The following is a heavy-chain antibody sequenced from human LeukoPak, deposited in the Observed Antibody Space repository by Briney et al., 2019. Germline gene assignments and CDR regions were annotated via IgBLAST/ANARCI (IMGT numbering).Heavy chain of an antibody. Sequence: SETLSLTCTVSGGSISSYYWSWIRQPPGKGLEWIGYIYYSGSTNYNPSLKSRVTISVDTSKNQFSLKLSSVTAADTAVYYCAREIGSSWYSGDYYYYMDVWGKGTTVTISS. V-gene: IGHV4-59*01. CDR3: AREIGSSWYSGDYYYYMDV. CDR2: IYYSGST. J-gene: IGHJ6*03. CDR1: GGSISSYY. D-gene: IGHD6-13*01.